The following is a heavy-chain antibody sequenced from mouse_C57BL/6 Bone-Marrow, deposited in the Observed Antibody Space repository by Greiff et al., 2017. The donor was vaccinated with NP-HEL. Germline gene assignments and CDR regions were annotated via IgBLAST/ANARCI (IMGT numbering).Heavy chain of an antibody. D-gene: IGHD2-4*01. CDR2: INPYNGDT. V-gene: IGHV1-20*01. CDR3: ARKGLYYDYDVPFAY. Sequence: EVQLQQSGPELVKPGDSVKISCKASGYSFTGYFMNWVMQSHGKSLEWIGRINPYNGDTFYNQKFKGKATLTVDKSSSTAHMELRSLTSEDSAVYYCARKGLYYDYDVPFAYWGQGTLVTVSA. J-gene: IGHJ3*01. CDR1: GYSFTGYF.